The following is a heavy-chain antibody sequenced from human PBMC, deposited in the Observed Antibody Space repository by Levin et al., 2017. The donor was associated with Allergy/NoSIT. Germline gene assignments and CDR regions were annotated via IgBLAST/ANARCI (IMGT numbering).Heavy chain of an antibody. CDR3: ARSDRGAFDI. Sequence: SQTLSLPCTVSGGSISSYYWSWIRQPPGKGLEWIGYIYYSGSTNYNPSLKSQVTISVDTSKNQFSLKLSSVTAADTAVYYCARSDRGAFDIWGQGTMVTVSS. V-gene: IGHV4-59*08. D-gene: IGHD3-22*01. CDR1: GGSISSYY. CDR2: IYYSGST. J-gene: IGHJ3*02.